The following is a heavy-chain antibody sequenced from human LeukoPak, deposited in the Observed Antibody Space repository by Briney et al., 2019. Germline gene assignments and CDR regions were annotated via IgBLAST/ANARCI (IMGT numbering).Heavy chain of an antibody. CDR1: GFSVSGYW. D-gene: IGHD6-13*01. V-gene: IGHV3-7*01. CDR2: IKQDGSEK. J-gene: IGHJ4*02. Sequence: PGGSLRLSCAVSGFSVSGYWMTWVRQATGKGLEWVANIKQDGSEKNYVDSVKGRFTISRDNAENSLFLQMNSLRVEDTAVYYCAREWQGGIAAAGTRIEGDYWGQGTLVAVSS. CDR3: AREWQGGIAAAGTRIEGDY.